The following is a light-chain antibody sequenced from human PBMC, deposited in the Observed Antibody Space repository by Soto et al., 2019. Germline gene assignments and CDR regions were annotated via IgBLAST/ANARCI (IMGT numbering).Light chain of an antibody. CDR1: QSFNNY. J-gene: IGKJ5*01. Sequence: EIVLTQSPATLSLSPGERATLSSRASQSFNNYLAWYQQKPGQAPRLLIYDASNRATGIPARFSGSGSGTDFTLTISSLEPEDFAVYYCQQRRSSITFGQGTRLEIK. CDR3: QQRRSSIT. V-gene: IGKV3-11*01. CDR2: DAS.